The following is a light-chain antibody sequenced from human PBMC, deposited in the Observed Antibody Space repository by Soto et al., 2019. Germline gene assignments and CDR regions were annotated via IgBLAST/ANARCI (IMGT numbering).Light chain of an antibody. Sequence: QPVLTQPASVSGSPGQSITISCTGTSSDIGGYNYVSWYQQHPGKAPKVMIYEVSNRSSGVSNRFSGSKSGNTASLTISGLQAEDEADYYCSSYTRSSTWVFGGGTKVTVL. CDR3: SSYTRSSTWV. CDR1: SSDIGGYNY. CDR2: EVS. J-gene: IGLJ3*02. V-gene: IGLV2-14*01.